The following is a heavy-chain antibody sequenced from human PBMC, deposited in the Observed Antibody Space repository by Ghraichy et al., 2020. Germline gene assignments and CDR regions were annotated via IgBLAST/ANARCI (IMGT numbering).Heavy chain of an antibody. V-gene: IGHV3-23*01. J-gene: IGHJ5*02. D-gene: IGHD3-10*01. CDR2: IVGSGRGT. CDR1: GFTFSNYA. CDR3: AKGKSSGSVDWFDP. Sequence: LSLTCAASGFTFSNYAMMWVRQAAGKGLEWVSSIVGSGRGTYYADSVRGRFTISRDNSKNTLYLQMNSLRVEDTALYYCAKGKSSGSVDWFDPWGQGTLVFVSS.